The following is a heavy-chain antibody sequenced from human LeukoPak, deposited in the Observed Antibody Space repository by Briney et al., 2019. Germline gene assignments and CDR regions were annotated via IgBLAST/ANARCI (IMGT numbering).Heavy chain of an antibody. J-gene: IGHJ4*02. CDR1: GFTVSSNY. CDR3: ARVRGDYYFDY. CDR2: IYSGVST. Sequence: GGSLRLSCAASGFTVSSNYMSWVRQAPGKGLEWVSVIYSGVSTYYADSVKGRFTISRGNSKNTLYLQMNSLRAEDTAVYYCARVRGDYYFDYWGQGTLVTVSS. V-gene: IGHV3-66*01. D-gene: IGHD4-17*01.